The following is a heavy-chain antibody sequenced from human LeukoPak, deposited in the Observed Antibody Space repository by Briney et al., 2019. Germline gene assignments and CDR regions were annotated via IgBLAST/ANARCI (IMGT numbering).Heavy chain of an antibody. J-gene: IGHJ6*03. CDR2: VSPSGDIT. CDR3: AKSRGARGDPIYYYYYYMDV. Sequence: GGSLRLSCAASGFIFSSHGMNWVRQAPGKGLEWVSGVSPSGDITYYADSVKGRFTISRDNSKNTLYLQMNSLRAEDTAVYYCAKSRGARGDPIYYYYYYMDVWGKGTTVTVSS. D-gene: IGHD4-17*01. CDR1: GFIFSSHG. V-gene: IGHV3-23*01.